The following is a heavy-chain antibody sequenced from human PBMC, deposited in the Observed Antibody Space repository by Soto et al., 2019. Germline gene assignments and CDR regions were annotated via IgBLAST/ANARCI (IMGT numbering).Heavy chain of an antibody. J-gene: IGHJ4*02. Sequence: QGHLVQSGTEVKKPGSSVKVSCKASGDTFSSNSINWVRQAPGQGLEWMGRIIPRLGIINYAQKFQGRVTISADKSTTTVYMELSSLTSEDTAVYYCARGISEYCSGSTCYSYYFVHWGPGTLVTVSS. CDR2: IIPRLGII. CDR1: GDTFSSNS. CDR3: ARGISEYCSGSTCYSYYFVH. D-gene: IGHD2-15*01. V-gene: IGHV1-69*02.